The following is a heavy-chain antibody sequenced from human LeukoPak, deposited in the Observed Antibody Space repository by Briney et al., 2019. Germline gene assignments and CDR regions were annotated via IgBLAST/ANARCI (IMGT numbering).Heavy chain of an antibody. CDR3: TYDTSGQRA. D-gene: IGHD3-22*01. CDR1: GFTFSGYG. V-gene: IGHV3-23*01. CDR2: ISSVGGDT. Sequence: GGSLRLSCAASGFTFSGYGMNWVRQAPGKGLEWVSSISSVGGDTFYADSVKGRFTISRDNSKNTLDLQMNSLRAEDTAIYYCTYDTSGQRAWGQGTLVTVSS. J-gene: IGHJ5*02.